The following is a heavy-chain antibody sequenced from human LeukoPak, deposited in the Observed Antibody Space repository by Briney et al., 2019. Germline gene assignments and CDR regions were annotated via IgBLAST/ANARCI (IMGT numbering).Heavy chain of an antibody. D-gene: IGHD3-3*01. Sequence: GGSLRLSCAASGFTFGSFAMSWVRQAPGKGLERVSSISGSGGSTYYADSVKGRFTISRDNSKNTLFLQMNSLRAEDTAVYYCAKVPDFGVGYYYYYMDVWGKGTTVTVSS. CDR1: GFTFGSFA. V-gene: IGHV3-23*01. CDR3: AKVPDFGVGYYYYYMDV. CDR2: ISGSGGST. J-gene: IGHJ6*03.